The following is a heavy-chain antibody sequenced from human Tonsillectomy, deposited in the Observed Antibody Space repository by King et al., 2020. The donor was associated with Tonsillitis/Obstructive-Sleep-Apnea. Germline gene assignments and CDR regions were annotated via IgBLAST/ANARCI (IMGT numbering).Heavy chain of an antibody. CDR1: GFTLNHYW. J-gene: IGHJ3*02. CDR3: ARDLSVVVAAIWYDVHDI. CDR2: IKEDGSEK. D-gene: IGHD2-21*02. Sequence: LVESRGGLVQPGGSLRLSCVASGFTLNHYWMTWVRQAPGKGLEWVANIKEDGSEKNYVDSVKGRFTVSRDNARNSLYLQMNSLRAEDTAVYYCARDLSVVVAAIWYDVHDIWGQGTMVTVSP. V-gene: IGHV3-7*01.